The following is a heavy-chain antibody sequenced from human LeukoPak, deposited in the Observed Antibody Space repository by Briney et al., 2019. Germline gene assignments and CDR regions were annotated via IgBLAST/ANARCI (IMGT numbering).Heavy chain of an antibody. D-gene: IGHD1-26*01. CDR1: GFTFSGYA. CDR2: ISYDGINQ. J-gene: IGHJ5*02. CDR3: VREVGWELLS. Sequence: PGRSLRLSCAASGFTFSGYAMHWVRQIPGKGLEWVALISYDGINQYYAESVNGGFTISRDNSKNTLYLHMNTLSSEDTAVYYCVREVGWELLSWGQGTLVTVSS. V-gene: IGHV3-30-3*01.